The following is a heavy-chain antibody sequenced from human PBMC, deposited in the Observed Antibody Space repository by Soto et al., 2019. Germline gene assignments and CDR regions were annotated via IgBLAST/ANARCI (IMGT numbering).Heavy chain of an antibody. CDR2: INHSGST. V-gene: IGHV4-34*01. CDR1: GGSFSGYY. J-gene: IGHJ4*02. D-gene: IGHD3-22*01. Sequence: SETLSLTCAVYGGSFSGYYWSWIRQPPGKGLEWIGEINHSGSTNYNPSLKSRVTISVDTSKNQFSLKLSSVTAADTAVYYCARVAKYDSSGYHLKYFDYWGQGTLVTVSS. CDR3: ARVAKYDSSGYHLKYFDY.